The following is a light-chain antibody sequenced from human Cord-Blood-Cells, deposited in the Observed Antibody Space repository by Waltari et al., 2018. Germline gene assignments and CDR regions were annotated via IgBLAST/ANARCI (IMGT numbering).Light chain of an antibody. J-gene: IGKJ2*01. V-gene: IGKV1-5*01. CDR3: QQYNSYSPGYT. Sequence: DIQMTQSPSTLSASVGDSVTITCRASQSISSWLAWYQQKPGKAPKLLIYDASSLESGVPSRFSGSGSGTEFTLTISSLQPDDLATYYCQQYNSYSPGYTFGQGTKLEIK. CDR1: QSISSW. CDR2: DAS.